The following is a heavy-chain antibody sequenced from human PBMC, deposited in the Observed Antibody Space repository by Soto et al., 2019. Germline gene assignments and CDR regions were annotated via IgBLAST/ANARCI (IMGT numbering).Heavy chain of an antibody. CDR3: ARGHPRTSTLTLFDY. D-gene: IGHD1-1*01. J-gene: IGHJ4*02. V-gene: IGHV1-18*01. Sequence: ASVKVSCKASGYTFTSYGISWVRQAPGQGLEWMGWISAYNGNTNYAQKLQGRVTMTTDTSTSTAYMELRSLRSDDTAVYYCARGHPRTSTLTLFDYWGQGTLVTVSS. CDR1: GYTFTSYG. CDR2: ISAYNGNT.